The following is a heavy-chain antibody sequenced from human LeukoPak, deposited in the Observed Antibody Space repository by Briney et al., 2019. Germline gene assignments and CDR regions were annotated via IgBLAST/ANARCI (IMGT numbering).Heavy chain of an antibody. Sequence: SETLSLTCTVSGGSISSYYWSWIRQPPGKGLEWIGYIYYSGSTNYNPSLKSRVTISVDASKNQFSLKLSSVTAADTAVYYCARDRSSGWYGYYFDYWGQGTLVTVSS. CDR3: ARDRSSGWYGYYFDY. D-gene: IGHD6-19*01. V-gene: IGHV4-59*01. CDR1: GGSISSYY. CDR2: IYYSGST. J-gene: IGHJ4*02.